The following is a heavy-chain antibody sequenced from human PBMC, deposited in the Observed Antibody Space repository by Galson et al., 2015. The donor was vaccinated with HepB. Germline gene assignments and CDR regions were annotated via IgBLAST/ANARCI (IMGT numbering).Heavy chain of an antibody. V-gene: IGHV4-59*08. CDR1: GGSISSYY. CDR2: IYYSGST. Sequence: LFLTCTVSGGSISSYYWSWIRQPPGKGLEWIGYIYYSGSTNYNPSLKSRVTISVDTSKNQFSLKLSSVTAADTAVYYCARPQGYGSLDAFDIWGQGTMVTVSS. J-gene: IGHJ3*02. D-gene: IGHD3-16*01. CDR3: ARPQGYGSLDAFDI.